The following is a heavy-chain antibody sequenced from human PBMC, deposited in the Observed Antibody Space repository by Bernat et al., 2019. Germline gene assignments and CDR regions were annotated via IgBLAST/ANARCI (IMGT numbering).Heavy chain of an antibody. Sequence: QVQLAQSGAEVKKPGASVKVSCKASGYTFTSYGISWVRQAPGQGLEWMGWISAYNGNTNYAQKLQGRVTMTTDTSTSTAYMELRSLRSDDTAVYYCARLIDYGDYWGGRYFDLWGRGTLVTVSS. CDR3: ARLIDYGDYWGGRYFDL. J-gene: IGHJ2*01. D-gene: IGHD4-17*01. CDR2: ISAYNGNT. V-gene: IGHV1-18*01. CDR1: GYTFTSYG.